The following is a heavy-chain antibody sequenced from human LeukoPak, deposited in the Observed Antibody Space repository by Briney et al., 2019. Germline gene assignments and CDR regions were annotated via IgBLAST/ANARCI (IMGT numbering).Heavy chain of an antibody. CDR2: IYHSGST. CDR1: GGYISSGGYY. J-gene: IGHJ5*02. CDR3: ARDDTLSRVDP. Sequence: SETLSLTCTVSGGYISSGGYYWSWIRQPPGKGVEWIGYIYHSGSTYYNPSLKSRVTISVDRSKNQFSLKLSSVTAADTAVYYCARDDTLSRVDPWGQGTLVTVSS. V-gene: IGHV4-30-2*01.